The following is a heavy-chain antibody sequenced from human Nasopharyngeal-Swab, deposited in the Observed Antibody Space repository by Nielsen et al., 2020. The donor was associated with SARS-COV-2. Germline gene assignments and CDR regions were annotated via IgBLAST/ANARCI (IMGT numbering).Heavy chain of an antibody. V-gene: IGHV1-46*01. D-gene: IGHD4-11*01. CDR2: INPSGGST. Sequence: ASVKVSCKASGYTFTSYYMHWVRQAPGQGLEWMGIINPSGGSTSYAQKFQGRVTMTRDTSTSTVYMELSSLRSEDTAVYYCARVDYSNGGYYYYSMDVWGQGTTVTVSS. CDR1: GYTFTSYY. CDR3: ARVDYSNGGYYYYSMDV. J-gene: IGHJ6*02.